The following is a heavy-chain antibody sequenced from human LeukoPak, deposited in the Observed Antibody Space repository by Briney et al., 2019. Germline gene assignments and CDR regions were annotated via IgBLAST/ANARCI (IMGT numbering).Heavy chain of an antibody. V-gene: IGHV1-2*02. CDR1: GYTFTGYY. Sequence: ASVKVSCKASGYTFTGYYMHWVRQAPGQGLEWMEWINPNSGGTNYAQKFQGRVTMTRDTSISTAYMELSRLRSDDTAVYYCARDAVTSEGLGFDPWGQGTLVTVSS. D-gene: IGHD4-11*01. J-gene: IGHJ5*02. CDR3: ARDAVTSEGLGFDP. CDR2: INPNSGGT.